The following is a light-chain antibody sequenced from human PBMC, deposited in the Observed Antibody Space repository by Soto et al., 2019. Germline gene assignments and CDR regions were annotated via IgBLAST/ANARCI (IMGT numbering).Light chain of an antibody. CDR1: QSINTY. V-gene: IGKV1-39*01. J-gene: IGKJ5*01. Sequence: DIQMTQSPSSLSASVGDRVTITCRASQSINTYLNWYQQKPGKAPKVLIYAASSLHSGVPSRFSGSGSGTDFTLVISSLQPEDFATYYCQQSYDMPVTLGQGTRLEIK. CDR2: AAS. CDR3: QQSYDMPVT.